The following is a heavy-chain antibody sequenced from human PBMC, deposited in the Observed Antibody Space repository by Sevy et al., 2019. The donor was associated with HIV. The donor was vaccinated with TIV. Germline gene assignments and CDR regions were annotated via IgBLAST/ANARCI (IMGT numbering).Heavy chain of an antibody. CDR2: IKKDGSEK. Sequence: GGSLRLSCAASGFTFNTYWMSWVRQAPGQGLEWVADIKKDGSEKYYVDSVKGRFTISRDNAKNSLYLQINSLRTEDTAMYFCARRGYFDWLLPYLHFDYWGQGALVTVSS. CDR1: GFTFNTYW. J-gene: IGHJ4*02. D-gene: IGHD3-9*01. V-gene: IGHV3-7*01. CDR3: ARRGYFDWLLPYLHFDY.